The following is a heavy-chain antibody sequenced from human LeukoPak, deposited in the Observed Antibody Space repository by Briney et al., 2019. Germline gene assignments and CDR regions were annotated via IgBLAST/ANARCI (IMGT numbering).Heavy chain of an antibody. D-gene: IGHD1-26*01. Sequence: GGSLRLSCAVSGFTFNSHHIHWVRQAPNKGLDWAAVVPYDGTSPSHAASVNGRFTISRDNSKDTVFLQMNSLRVDDTAIYYCARQSLGASGLDHWGQGVLVTVSS. CDR1: GFTFNSHH. CDR3: ARQSLGASGLDH. CDR2: VPYDGTSP. J-gene: IGHJ4*02. V-gene: IGHV3-30*03.